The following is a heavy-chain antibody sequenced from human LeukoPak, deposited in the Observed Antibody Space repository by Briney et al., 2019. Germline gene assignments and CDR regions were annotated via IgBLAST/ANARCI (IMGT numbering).Heavy chain of an antibody. CDR3: ARPSSGWLNFRPDYYGTDV. V-gene: IGHV4-39*07. CDR1: GGSISSSSYY. CDR2: IYYSGST. D-gene: IGHD6-19*01. J-gene: IGHJ6*02. Sequence: SETLSLTCTVSGGSISSSSYYWGWIRQPPGKGLEWIGNIYYSGSTYYNPSLKSRVTISVDTSKNQLSLKLSSVTAAGTAVYYCARPSSGWLNFRPDYYGTDVWGQGTTVTVSS.